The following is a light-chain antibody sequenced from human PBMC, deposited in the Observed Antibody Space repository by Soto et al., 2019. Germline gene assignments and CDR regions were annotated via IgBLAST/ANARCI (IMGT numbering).Light chain of an antibody. J-gene: IGLJ3*02. CDR3: YSYAGSYTWV. CDR1: SSDVGAYNY. V-gene: IGLV2-11*01. Sequence: QSALTQPRSVSGSPGQSVTISCTGSSSDVGAYNYVSWYQHHPGRAPKLMISDVTKRPSGVPDRFSGSKSGNTASLTISGLQAEDEADYYCYSYAGSYTWVFGGGTKLTV. CDR2: DVT.